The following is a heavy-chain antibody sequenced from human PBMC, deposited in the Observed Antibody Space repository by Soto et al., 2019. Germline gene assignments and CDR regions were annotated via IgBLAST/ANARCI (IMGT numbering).Heavy chain of an antibody. J-gene: IGHJ4*02. V-gene: IGHV3-33*01. CDR1: GFNLNSFG. D-gene: IGHD1-26*01. Sequence: QVHLVESGGGVVQPGRSLRLSCAASGFNLNSFGMHWVRQAPGKGLEWVAVIWNDGTNKYYADSVKGRFTISRDISKKMLFLQISSMRGEDTVVYYCARDPRPWEVLGYVDYWGQGTLVSVSP. CDR3: ARDPRPWEVLGYVDY. CDR2: IWNDGTNK.